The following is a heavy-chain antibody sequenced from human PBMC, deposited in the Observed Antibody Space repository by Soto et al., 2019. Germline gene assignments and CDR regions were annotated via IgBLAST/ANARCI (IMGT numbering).Heavy chain of an antibody. CDR2: INPNSGGT. CDR1: GYTFTGYY. CDR3: ARDLGIYDYVWGVAGGMEV. D-gene: IGHD3-16*01. Sequence: GASVKVSCKASGYTFTGYYMHWVRQAPGQGLEWMGWINPNSGGTNYAQKFQGRVTMTRDTSISTAYMELSRLRSDDTAVYYCARDLGIYDYVWGVAGGMEVWGKGTTVNVSA. V-gene: IGHV1-2*02. J-gene: IGHJ6*04.